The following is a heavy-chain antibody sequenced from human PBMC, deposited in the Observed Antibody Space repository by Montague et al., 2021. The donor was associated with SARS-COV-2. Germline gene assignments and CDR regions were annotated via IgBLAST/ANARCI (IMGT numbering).Heavy chain of an antibody. J-gene: IGHJ2*01. V-gene: IGHV4-59*12. CDR1: GGSISSYY. D-gene: IGHD3-10*01. CDR2: IYYSGST. Sequence: SETLSLTCTVSGGSISSYYWSWIRQPPGKGLEWIGYIYYSGSTNYNPSLKSRVTISIDKSKNLFSLKLSSVTAADTAVYYCAREFRTYGYGGQYWYFDLWGRGTLVTVSS. CDR3: AREFRTYGYGGQYWYFDL.